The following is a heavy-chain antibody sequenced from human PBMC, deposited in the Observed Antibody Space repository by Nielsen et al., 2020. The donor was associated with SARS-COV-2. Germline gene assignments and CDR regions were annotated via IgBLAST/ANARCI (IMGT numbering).Heavy chain of an antibody. CDR1: GFTFSSYG. D-gene: IGHD5-18*01. CDR2: IWYDGSNK. Sequence: GESLKISCAASGFTFSSYGMHWVRQAPGKGLEWVAVIWYDGSNKYYADSVKGRFTISRDNSKNTLYLQMNSLRAEDTAVYYCARDGLHVDTAMVTWFYYYGMDVWGQGTTVTVSS. J-gene: IGHJ6*02. CDR3: ARDGLHVDTAMVTWFYYYGMDV. V-gene: IGHV3-33*01.